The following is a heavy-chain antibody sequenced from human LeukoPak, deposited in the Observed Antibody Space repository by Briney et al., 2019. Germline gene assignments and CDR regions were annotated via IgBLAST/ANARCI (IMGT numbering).Heavy chain of an antibody. D-gene: IGHD5-18*01. CDR1: GGTFNNYA. V-gene: IGHV1-69*04. CDR3: ARDQGDNSYGYYAIWYAFDV. J-gene: IGHJ3*01. Sequence: ASVKVSCKASGGTFNNYAISWVRQAPGQGLERMGRIVPILGIANYAQEFHGRLIITADKATSSAYMELSSLRSEDTAVYYCARDQGDNSYGYYAIWYAFDVWGQGTMVTVSS. CDR2: IVPILGIA.